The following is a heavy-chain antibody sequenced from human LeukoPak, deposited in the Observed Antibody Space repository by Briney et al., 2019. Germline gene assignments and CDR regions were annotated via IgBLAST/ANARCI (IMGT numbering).Heavy chain of an antibody. V-gene: IGHV4-34*01. CDR1: GGSFSGYY. CDR2: INHSGST. CDR3: ASLDKNSSGTIRD. J-gene: IGHJ4*02. Sequence: PSETLSLTCAVYGGSFSGYYWSCIRQPPGKGLEWIGEINHSGSTNYNPSLKSRVTISVDTSKNQFSLKLSSVTAADTDVYYRASLDKNSSGTIRDWGQGTLVTDSS. D-gene: IGHD3-22*01.